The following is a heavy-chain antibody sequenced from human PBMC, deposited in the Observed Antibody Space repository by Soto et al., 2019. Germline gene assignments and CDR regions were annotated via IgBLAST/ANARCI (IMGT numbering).Heavy chain of an antibody. CDR3: ARVSSSWSTFDY. V-gene: IGHV3-11*06. D-gene: IGHD6-13*01. J-gene: IGHJ4*02. CDR2: ISSSSSYT. CDR1: GFSASDHY. Sequence: PGGSLRLSCAASGFSASDHYMEWVRQAPGKGLEWVSYISSSSSYTNYADSVKGRFTISRDNAKNSLYLQMNSLRAEDTAVYYCARVSSSWSTFDYWGQGTLVTVSS.